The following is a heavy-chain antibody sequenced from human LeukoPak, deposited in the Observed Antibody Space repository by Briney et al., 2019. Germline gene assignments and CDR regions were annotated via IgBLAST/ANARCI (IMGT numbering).Heavy chain of an antibody. D-gene: IGHD6-13*01. Sequence: SETLSLTCTVSGGSISSYYWSWIRQPPGKGLEWIGYIYYSGSTYYNPSLKSRVTISVDTSKNQFSLKLSSVTAADTAVYYCARGAGYSSSWFLFDYWGQGTLVTVSS. CDR3: ARGAGYSSSWFLFDY. J-gene: IGHJ4*02. CDR1: GGSISSYY. CDR2: IYYSGST. V-gene: IGHV4-59*06.